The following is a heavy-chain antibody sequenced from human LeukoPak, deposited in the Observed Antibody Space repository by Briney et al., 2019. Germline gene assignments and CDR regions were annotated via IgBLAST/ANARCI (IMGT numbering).Heavy chain of an antibody. CDR2: VFHSGST. V-gene: IGHV4-4*02. CDR3: ASGGLVSRYLDH. J-gene: IGHJ4*02. Sequence: PSETLSLTCAVSGGSISSSTWWTWVRLPPGKGLEWIGEVFHSGSTNLNPSPKSRLTLSVDESKHEFPLKMTSVTAADTAVYYCASGGLVSRYLDHWGQGTLVTVSS. D-gene: IGHD3-9*01. CDR1: GGSISSSTW.